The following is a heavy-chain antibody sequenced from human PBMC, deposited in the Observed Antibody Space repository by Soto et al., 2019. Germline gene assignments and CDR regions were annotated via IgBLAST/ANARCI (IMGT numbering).Heavy chain of an antibody. CDR3: ARELDGSSGYYYFDY. CDR1: GGSISSGDYY. Sequence: QVQLQESGPGLVKPSQTLSLTCTVSGGSISSGDYYWSWIRQPPGKGLEWIGYIYYSGSTYYNPYLNIRVTISVATSTKQFTLKLSSVTAADTAVDDCARELDGSSGYYYFDYWGKGTLVTDSS. J-gene: IGHJ4*02. CDR2: IYYSGST. V-gene: IGHV4-30-4*01. D-gene: IGHD3-22*01.